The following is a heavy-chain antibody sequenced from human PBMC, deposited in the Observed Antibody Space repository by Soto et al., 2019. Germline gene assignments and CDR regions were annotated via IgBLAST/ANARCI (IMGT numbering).Heavy chain of an antibody. V-gene: IGHV3-30*18. CDR2: ISYDGSNK. CDR1: GFTFSSYG. J-gene: IGHJ1*01. CDR3: AKGQFTVVTPGYFQH. D-gene: IGHD2-21*02. Sequence: QVQLVESGGGVVQPGRSLRLSCAASGFTFSSYGMHWVRQAPGKGLEWVAIISYDGSNKYYADSVKGRFTISRDNSKNKLYLQMNSLRAEDTAVYYCAKGQFTVVTPGYFQHWGQGTLVTVSS.